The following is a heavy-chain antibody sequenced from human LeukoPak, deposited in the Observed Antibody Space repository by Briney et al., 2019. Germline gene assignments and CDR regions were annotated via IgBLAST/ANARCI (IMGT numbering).Heavy chain of an antibody. V-gene: IGHV3-33*06. D-gene: IGHD2-2*01. CDR2: IWYDGSNK. J-gene: IGHJ4*02. Sequence: GGSLRPSCAASGFTFSSYGMHWVRQAPGKGLEWVAVIWYDGSNKYYADSVKGRFTISRDNSKNTLYLQMNSLRAEDTAVYYCAKDLNRIVVVPAVLDYWGQGTLVTVSS. CDR3: AKDLNRIVVVPAVLDY. CDR1: GFTFSSYG.